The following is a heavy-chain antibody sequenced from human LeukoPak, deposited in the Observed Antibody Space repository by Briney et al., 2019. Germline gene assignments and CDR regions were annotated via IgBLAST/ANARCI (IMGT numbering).Heavy chain of an antibody. CDR1: GFTFSSYS. J-gene: IGHJ4*02. D-gene: IGHD3-22*01. Sequence: GGSLRLSCAASGFTFSSYSMNWVRQAPGKGLEWVSSISSSSSYIYYADSVKGRFTTSRDNAKNSLYLQMNSLRAEDTAVYYCAREWDDSSGWFDYWGQGTLVTVSS. V-gene: IGHV3-21*01. CDR2: ISSSSSYI. CDR3: AREWDDSSGWFDY.